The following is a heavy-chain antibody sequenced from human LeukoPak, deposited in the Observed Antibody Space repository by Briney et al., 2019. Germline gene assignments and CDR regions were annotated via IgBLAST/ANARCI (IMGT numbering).Heavy chain of an antibody. D-gene: IGHD3-22*01. CDR3: ARGPGSSGGAFVGDY. Sequence: GGSPRLSCAASGFTFSNHWMHWVRQVPGKGLVWVSRIDGGGSSTSYADSVRGRFSISRDNGKSTLYLQMNSLKVEDTAVYYCARGPGSSGGAFVGDYWGHGTLVTVSS. CDR2: IDGGGSST. CDR1: GFTFSNHW. V-gene: IGHV3-74*01. J-gene: IGHJ4*01.